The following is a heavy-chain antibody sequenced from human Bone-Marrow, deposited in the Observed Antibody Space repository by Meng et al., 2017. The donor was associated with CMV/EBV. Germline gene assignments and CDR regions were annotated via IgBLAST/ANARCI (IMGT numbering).Heavy chain of an antibody. CDR3: TRDFAVVVPAAIRGYFDY. D-gene: IGHD2-2*02. CDR2: IRSKAYGGTT. CDR1: GFTFSSYA. Sequence: GESLKISCAASGFTFSSYAMHWVRQAPGKGLEWVGFIRSKAYGGTTEYAASVKGRFTISRDDSKSIAYLQMNSLKTEDTAVYYCTRDFAVVVPAAIRGYFDYWGQGTLVTVSS. J-gene: IGHJ4*02. V-gene: IGHV3-49*04.